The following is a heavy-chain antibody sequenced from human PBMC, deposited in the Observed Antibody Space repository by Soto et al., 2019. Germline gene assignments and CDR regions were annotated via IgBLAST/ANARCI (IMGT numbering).Heavy chain of an antibody. Sequence: ASVKVSCKASGYTFTSYYMHWLRQATGQGLEWMGWMNPNSGNTGYAQKFQGRVTMTRNTSISTAYMELSSLRSEDTAVYYCARLYSGYAQLDNYYYYYYMDVWGKGTTVTVSS. V-gene: IGHV1-8*02. CDR1: GYTFTSYY. D-gene: IGHD5-12*01. CDR2: MNPNSGNT. CDR3: ARLYSGYAQLDNYYYYYYMDV. J-gene: IGHJ6*03.